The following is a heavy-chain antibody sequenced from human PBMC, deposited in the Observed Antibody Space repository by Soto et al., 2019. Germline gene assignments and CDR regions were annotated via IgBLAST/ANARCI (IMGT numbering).Heavy chain of an antibody. J-gene: IGHJ6*03. D-gene: IGHD2-15*01. V-gene: IGHV4-59*11. CDR3: ARIPMGSEYRHYFCMDV. CDR1: GGSISSHH. Sequence: QVQLQESGPGLVKPSETLSLTCSVSGGSISSHHWTWIRQPPGKGPEWIGYISLRGRTNNYISSPRSRVTMLVDESKTQFSLRLSSVTAADTAVYFCARIPMGSEYRHYFCMDVWGEGTTVTVSS. CDR2: ISLRGRTN.